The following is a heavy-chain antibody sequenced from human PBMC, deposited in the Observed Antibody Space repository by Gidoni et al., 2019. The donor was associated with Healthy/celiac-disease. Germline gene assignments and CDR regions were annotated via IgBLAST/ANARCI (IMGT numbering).Heavy chain of an antibody. D-gene: IGHD2-2*02. Sequence: EVQLVESGGGLVQPGGSLRLSCSASGFTFSSYALHWVRQAPGQGLEYVSASSSNGGSTYYADSVKGRFTISRDNSKNTLYLQMSSLRAEDTAVYYCAKHAVVVPAAIYYYYGMDVWGQGTTVTVSS. V-gene: IGHV3-64D*06. CDR3: AKHAVVVPAAIYYYYGMDV. CDR1: GFTFSSYA. J-gene: IGHJ6*02. CDR2: SSSNGGST.